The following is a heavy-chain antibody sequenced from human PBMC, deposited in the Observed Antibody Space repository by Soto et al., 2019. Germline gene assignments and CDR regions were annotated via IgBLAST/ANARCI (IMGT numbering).Heavy chain of an antibody. CDR3: ARGPFDY. J-gene: IGHJ4*02. Sequence: ASVKVSCKASGYTFTGYYMHWVRQAPGQRLEWMGWINAGSGNTKYAQKFQGRVTITRDTSASTAYMELSSLRSEDTAVYYCARGPFDYWGQGTLVTVSS. CDR1: GYTFTGYY. V-gene: IGHV1-3*01. CDR2: INAGSGNT.